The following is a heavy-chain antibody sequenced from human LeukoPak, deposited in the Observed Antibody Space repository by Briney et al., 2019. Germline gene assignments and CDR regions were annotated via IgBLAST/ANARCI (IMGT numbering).Heavy chain of an antibody. Sequence: GRSLRLSCAASGFTFSSYGMHWVRQAPGKGLEWVAVISYDGSNKYYADSVKGRFTISRDNSKNTLYLQMNSLRAEDTAVYYCARESGYGRTVWYFDYWGQGTLVTVSS. CDR3: ARESGYGRTVWYFDY. D-gene: IGHD2-15*01. J-gene: IGHJ4*02. CDR2: ISYDGSNK. CDR1: GFTFSSYG. V-gene: IGHV3-30*03.